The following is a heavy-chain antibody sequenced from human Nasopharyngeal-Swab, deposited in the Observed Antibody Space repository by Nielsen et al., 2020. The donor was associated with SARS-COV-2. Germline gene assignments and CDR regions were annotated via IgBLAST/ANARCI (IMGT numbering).Heavy chain of an antibody. J-gene: IGHJ4*02. D-gene: IGHD6-19*01. Sequence: GESLKISCAASGFTFSNYAMHWVRQAPGKGLEWVSAIYSGGSIYYADSVKGRFTISRDNAKNSLYLQMNSLRAEDTAVFYCASQRSSGWFWGDYWGQGTLVTVSS. CDR2: IYSGGSI. CDR1: GFTFSNYA. CDR3: ASQRSSGWFWGDY. V-gene: IGHV3-69-1*01.